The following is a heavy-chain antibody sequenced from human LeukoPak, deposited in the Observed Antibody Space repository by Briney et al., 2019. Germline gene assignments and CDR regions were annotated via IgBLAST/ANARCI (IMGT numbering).Heavy chain of an antibody. Sequence: ASVKVSCKASGGTFSSYAISWVRQAPGQGLEWMGAIIPIFGTANYAQKFQGRVTITTDESTSTAYMELSSLRSEDTAVYYCARDRTPVYCSSTSCYPSDAFDIWGQGTMVTVSS. CDR1: GGTFSSYA. CDR3: ARDRTPVYCSSTSCYPSDAFDI. J-gene: IGHJ3*02. CDR2: IIPIFGTA. D-gene: IGHD2-2*01. V-gene: IGHV1-69*05.